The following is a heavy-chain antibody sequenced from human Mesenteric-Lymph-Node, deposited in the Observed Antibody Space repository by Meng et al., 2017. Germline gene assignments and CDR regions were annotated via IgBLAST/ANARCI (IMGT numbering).Heavy chain of an antibody. D-gene: IGHD3-10*01. CDR1: GFSLSTSGMR. V-gene: IGHV2-70*04. CDR2: SDWDDDK. Sequence: SGPTLVKPTQTLTLTCTFSGFSLSTSGMRASWIRQPPGKALEWLARSDWDDDKFYSTSLKTRLTISKDTSKNQVVLTMTNMDPVDTATYYCARNIMVRGVMSSWGQGTLVTVSS. CDR3: ARNIMVRGVMSS. J-gene: IGHJ4*02.